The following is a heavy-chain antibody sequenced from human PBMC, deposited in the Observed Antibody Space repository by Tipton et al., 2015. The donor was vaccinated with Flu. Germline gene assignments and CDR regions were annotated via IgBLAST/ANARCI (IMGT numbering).Heavy chain of an antibody. CDR3: AKPGGGTWASDHYYYYALDV. CDR1: GGSISSSSYY. CDR2: FYYTGST. Sequence: TLSLTCTVSGGSISSSSYYWVWIRQPPGKGLEWIGSFYYTGSTYSNPSLKSRVTISVDTSKNQFSLKLSSVTAADTAVYYCAKPGGGTWASDHYYYYALDVWGQGTTVTVSS. D-gene: IGHD1-26*01. J-gene: IGHJ6*02. V-gene: IGHV4-39*01.